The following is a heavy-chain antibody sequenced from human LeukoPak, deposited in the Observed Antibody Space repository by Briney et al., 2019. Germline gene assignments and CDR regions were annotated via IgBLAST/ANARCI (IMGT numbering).Heavy chain of an antibody. CDR2: MKEDGSEI. V-gene: IGHV3-7*03. D-gene: IGHD4/OR15-4a*01. CDR3: ATHNDYDGRHYFDY. Sequence: GGSLRLSCAASRLTFWMSWVRQAPGKGLEWVASMKEDGSEIQYVDSVRGRFTISRDNAKNSLWLQMNSLRAEDTAIYYCATHNDYDGRHYFDYWGQGALVTGSS. J-gene: IGHJ4*02. CDR1: RLTFW.